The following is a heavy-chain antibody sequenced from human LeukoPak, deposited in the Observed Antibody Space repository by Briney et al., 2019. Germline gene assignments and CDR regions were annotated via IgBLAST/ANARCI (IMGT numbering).Heavy chain of an antibody. J-gene: IGHJ3*02. CDR2: IWYDGTNK. CDR3: ARDSGNRGVFDI. CDR1: GFTFSSYG. Sequence: GGSLRLSCAASGFTFSSYGMHWVRQAPGKGLEWVASIWYDGTNKNYADSVKGRFTISRDNSKSTVYLQMNSLRAEDTAVYYCARDSGNRGVFDIWGQGTMVTVSS. V-gene: IGHV3-33*01. D-gene: IGHD6-25*01.